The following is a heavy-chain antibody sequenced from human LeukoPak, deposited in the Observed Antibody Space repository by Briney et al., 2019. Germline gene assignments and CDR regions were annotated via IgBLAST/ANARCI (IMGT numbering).Heavy chain of an antibody. CDR3: ARVSTYSSGWSLDY. D-gene: IGHD6-19*01. Sequence: SQTLSLTCTVSGGSISSGSNYWSWIRQPAGKGLEWIGRIYTSGNTNYNPSLKSRVTISIDTSKNQFSLKLSFVTAADTAVYYCARVSTYSSGWSLDYWGQGTLVTVSS. CDR1: GGSISSGSNY. CDR2: IYTSGNT. V-gene: IGHV4-61*02. J-gene: IGHJ4*02.